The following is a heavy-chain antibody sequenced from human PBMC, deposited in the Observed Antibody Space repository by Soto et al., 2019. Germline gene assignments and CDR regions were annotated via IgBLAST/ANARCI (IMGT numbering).Heavy chain of an antibody. J-gene: IGHJ4*02. V-gene: IGHV3-33*01. CDR3: ARDFIGTGGFDY. D-gene: IGHD3-16*01. CDR2: IWYDGSNK. CDR1: GFTFSSYG. Sequence: GGSLRLSCAASGFTFSSYGMHWVSQAPGKGLEWVAVIWYDGSNKYYADSVKGRFTISRDNSKNTLYLQMNSLRAEDTAVYYCARDFIGTGGFDYWGQGTLVTVSS.